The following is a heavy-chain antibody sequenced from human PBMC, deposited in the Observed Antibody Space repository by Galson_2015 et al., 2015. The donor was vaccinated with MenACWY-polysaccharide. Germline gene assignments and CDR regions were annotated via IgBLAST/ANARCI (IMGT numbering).Heavy chain of an antibody. D-gene: IGHD6-19*01. CDR3: ARELGGAVAGGSFDY. J-gene: IGHJ4*02. Sequence: SLRLSCAASGFTVSSNYMSWVRQAPGKGLEWVSVIYSGGSTYYADSVKGRFTISRDNSKNTLYLQMNSLRAEDTAVYYCARELGGAVAGGSFDYWGQGTLVTVSS. V-gene: IGHV3-66*02. CDR2: IYSGGST. CDR1: GFTVSSNY.